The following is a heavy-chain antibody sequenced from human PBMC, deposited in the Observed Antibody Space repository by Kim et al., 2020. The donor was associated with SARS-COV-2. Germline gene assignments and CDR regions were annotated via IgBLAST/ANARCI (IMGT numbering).Heavy chain of an antibody. Sequence: SETLSLTCAVYGGSFSGYYWSWIRQPPGKGLEWIGEINHSGSTNYNPSLKSRVTISVDTSKNQFSLKLSSVTAADTAVYYCARAPARYCSSTSCPTKYYYSGMDVWGQGTTVTVSS. V-gene: IGHV4-34*01. J-gene: IGHJ6*02. CDR2: INHSGST. CDR3: ARAPARYCSSTSCPTKYYYSGMDV. CDR1: GGSFSGYY. D-gene: IGHD2-2*01.